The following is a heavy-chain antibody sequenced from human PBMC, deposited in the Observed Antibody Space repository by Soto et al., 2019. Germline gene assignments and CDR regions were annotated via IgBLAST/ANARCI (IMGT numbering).Heavy chain of an antibody. Sequence: GGSLRLSCAGSGFTFSNYGLHWVRQAPGKGLERVAVISYDGSHKYYADSVKGRFTISRDNSNNMLYLQMDSLRAEDTAVYYCAKDGAPRYCSRSSCHPAGAYWGQGTLVTVSS. CDR2: ISYDGSHK. CDR3: AKDGAPRYCSRSSCHPAGAY. D-gene: IGHD2-15*01. CDR1: GFTFSNYG. V-gene: IGHV3-30*18. J-gene: IGHJ4*02.